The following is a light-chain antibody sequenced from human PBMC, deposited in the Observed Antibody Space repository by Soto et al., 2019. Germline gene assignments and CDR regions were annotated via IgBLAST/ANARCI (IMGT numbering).Light chain of an antibody. Sequence: DIVMTQSPLSLPVTPGEPASISCRSSQSLLHTNGYNYLDWYLQKPGQSPQLLIFVASHRASGVPDRFSGCGSGTDFTLKITRVEAEDVGVYYCMQSLQTPFTFGPGTKVDIK. CDR1: QSLLHTNGYNY. CDR2: VAS. J-gene: IGKJ3*01. V-gene: IGKV2-28*01. CDR3: MQSLQTPFT.